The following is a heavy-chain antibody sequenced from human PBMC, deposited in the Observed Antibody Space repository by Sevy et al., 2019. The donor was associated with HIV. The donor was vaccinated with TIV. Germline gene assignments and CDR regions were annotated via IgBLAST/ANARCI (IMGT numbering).Heavy chain of an antibody. CDR1: GFTFSSYA. V-gene: IGHV3-23*01. J-gene: IGHJ4*02. Sequence: GGSLRLSCAASGFTFSSYAMSWVRQAPGKGLEWVSTISDSGSSTYYVDSVKGRFTISRDNSKKTLYLQMDSLRAEDTAVYYCARKLSYSTSSFDYWGQGTLVTVSS. CDR2: ISDSGSST. D-gene: IGHD6-6*01. CDR3: ARKLSYSTSSFDY.